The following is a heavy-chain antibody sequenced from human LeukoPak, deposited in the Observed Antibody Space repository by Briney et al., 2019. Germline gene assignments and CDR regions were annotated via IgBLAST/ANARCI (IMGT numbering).Heavy chain of an antibody. J-gene: IGHJ6*03. V-gene: IGHV4-34*01. D-gene: IGHD5-24*01. CDR3: ARGRGRWLQSQRYYYHYMDV. Sequence: PSETLSLTCAVYGGSFSGYYWSWIRQPPGKGLEWIGEINHSGSTNYNPSLKSRVTISVDTSKNQFSLKLSSVTAADTAVYYCARGRGRWLQSQRYYYHYMDVWGKGTTVTVSS. CDR1: GGSFSGYY. CDR2: INHSGST.